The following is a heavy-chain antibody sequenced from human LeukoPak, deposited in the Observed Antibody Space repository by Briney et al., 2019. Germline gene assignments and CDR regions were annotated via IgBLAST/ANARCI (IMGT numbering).Heavy chain of an antibody. D-gene: IGHD3-22*01. V-gene: IGHV1-2*02. CDR1: GYTFTGYY. CDR2: INPNSGGT. Sequence: GASVKVSCKASGYTFTGYYMHWVRQAPGQGLEWMGWINPNSGGTNYAQKFQGRVTMTRDTSISTAYMELSRLRSDDTAVYYCARDSYYCDSSGQEPWGQGTLVTVSS. CDR3: ARDSYYCDSSGQEP. J-gene: IGHJ5*02.